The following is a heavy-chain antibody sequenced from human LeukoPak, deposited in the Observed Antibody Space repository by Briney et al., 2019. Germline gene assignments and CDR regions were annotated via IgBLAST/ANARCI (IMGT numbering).Heavy chain of an antibody. CDR1: GYTFTGYY. D-gene: IGHD2-15*01. J-gene: IGHJ2*01. Sequence: ASVKLSFTASGYTFTGYYMHCVRQATGQPLEWMGWINPNSVGTNYAQKVQGRVTMTRDTSISTAYMELSRLRSDDTAVYYCARAAVVVVAATLPWRGFCYLWGRGTLVNGSS. V-gene: IGHV1-2*02. CDR3: ARAAVVVVAATLPWRGFCYL. CDR2: INPNSVGT.